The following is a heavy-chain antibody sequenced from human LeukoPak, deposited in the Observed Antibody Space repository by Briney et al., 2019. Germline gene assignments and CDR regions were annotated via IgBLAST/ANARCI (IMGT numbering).Heavy chain of an antibody. CDR3: ARDKDSSGYLDY. CDR1: GFTFSSYG. Sequence: GRSPRLSCAASGFTFSSYGMHWVRQAPGKGLEWVAVIWYDGSNKYYADSVKGRFTISRDNSKNTLYLQMNSLRAEDTAVYYCARDKDSSGYLDYWGQGTLVTVSS. D-gene: IGHD3-22*01. V-gene: IGHV3-33*01. J-gene: IGHJ4*02. CDR2: IWYDGSNK.